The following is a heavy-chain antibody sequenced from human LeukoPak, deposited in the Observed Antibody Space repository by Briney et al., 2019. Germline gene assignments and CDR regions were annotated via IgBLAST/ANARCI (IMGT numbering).Heavy chain of an antibody. Sequence: ASVKVSCKASGYTFTSYAMHWVRQAPGQRLEWMGWINAGNGNTKYSQKFQGRVTITRDTSASTAYMELSSLRSEDTAVYYCARVLGATGGVFDYWGQGTLVTVSS. D-gene: IGHD1-26*01. CDR2: INAGNGNT. J-gene: IGHJ4*02. CDR1: GYTFTSYA. CDR3: ARVLGATGGVFDY. V-gene: IGHV1-3*01.